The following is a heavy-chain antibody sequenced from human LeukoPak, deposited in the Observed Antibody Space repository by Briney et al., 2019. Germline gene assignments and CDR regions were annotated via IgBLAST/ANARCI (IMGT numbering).Heavy chain of an antibody. CDR2: ISVSSRNVI. CDR1: GFTFSSYS. J-gene: IGHJ3*01. Sequence: GGSLRLSCAASGFTFSSYSMNWVRQAPGKGLEWLSYISVSSRNVIDYADSVKGRFTISRDDAKNSLYQQMNSLRAEDTAVYFCARDFGPRLYAFDVWGQGTMITVSS. V-gene: IGHV3-48*04. CDR3: ARDFGPRLYAFDV. D-gene: IGHD3-16*01.